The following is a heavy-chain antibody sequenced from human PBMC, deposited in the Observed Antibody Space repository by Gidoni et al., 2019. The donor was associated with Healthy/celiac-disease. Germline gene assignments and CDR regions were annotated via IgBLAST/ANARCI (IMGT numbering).Heavy chain of an antibody. J-gene: IGHJ5*02. Sequence: EVQLVESGGGVVRPGGSLRLSCAASGLTFDDYGMSWVRQAPGKGLEWVSGINWNGGSTGYADSVKSRFTISRDNAKNSLYLQMNSLRAEDTALYYCARGYYGDHGVWFDPWGQGTLVTVSS. CDR3: ARGYYGDHGVWFDP. D-gene: IGHD4-17*01. CDR2: INWNGGST. V-gene: IGHV3-20*04. CDR1: GLTFDDYG.